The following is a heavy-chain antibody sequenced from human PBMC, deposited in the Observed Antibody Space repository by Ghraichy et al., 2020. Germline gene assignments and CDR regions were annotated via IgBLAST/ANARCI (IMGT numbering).Heavy chain of an antibody. CDR2: INSDGSST. Sequence: GESLNISCAASGFTFSSYWMHWVRQAPGKGLVWVSRINSDGSSTSYADSVKGRFTISRDNAKNTLYLQMNSLRAEDTALYHCARGALSQNPFQHWGQGTLVTVSS. CDR3: ARGALSQNPFQH. D-gene: IGHD3-9*01. V-gene: IGHV3-74*01. J-gene: IGHJ1*01. CDR1: GFTFSSYW.